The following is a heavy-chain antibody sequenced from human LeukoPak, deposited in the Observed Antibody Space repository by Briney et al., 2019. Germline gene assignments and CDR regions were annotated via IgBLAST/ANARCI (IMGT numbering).Heavy chain of an antibody. D-gene: IGHD1-26*01. CDR3: TRESGSYHGNDY. J-gene: IGHJ4*02. Sequence: GASVKVSCKASGGTFSSYAISWVRQAPGQGLEWMGRINPNNGATNYAQKFQGRVAITGDTSISTAYMELSSLRSDDTAVYYCTRESGSYHGNDYWGQGTLVTVSS. CDR1: GGTFSSYA. CDR2: INPNNGAT. V-gene: IGHV1-2*06.